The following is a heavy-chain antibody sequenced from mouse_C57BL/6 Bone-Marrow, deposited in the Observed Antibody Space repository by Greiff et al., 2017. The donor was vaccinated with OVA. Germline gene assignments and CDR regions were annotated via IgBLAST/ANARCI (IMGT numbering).Heavy chain of an antibody. V-gene: IGHV1-50*01. J-gene: IGHJ3*01. Sequence: VQLQQPGAELVKPGASVKLSCKASGYTFTSYWMQWVKQRPGQGLEWIGEIDPSDSYTNYNQKFKGKATLTVDTSSRTAYMQLSSLTSEDSAVYYCAREGLYGSSPAWFAYWGQGTLVTVSA. CDR1: GYTFTSYW. CDR3: AREGLYGSSPAWFAY. D-gene: IGHD1-1*01. CDR2: IDPSDSYT.